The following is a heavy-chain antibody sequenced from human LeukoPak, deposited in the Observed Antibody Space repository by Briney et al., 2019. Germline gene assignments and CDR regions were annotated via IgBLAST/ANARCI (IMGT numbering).Heavy chain of an antibody. J-gene: IGHJ5*02. V-gene: IGHV4-34*01. Sequence: PSETLSLTCAVYIDSFSNYHWNWIRQTPAKGMEWIGEVNESGGTNISPSLRSRVILSVDTSKNQFSLKLISVTVADTAIYYWARGQGATVPQVGKNWFDPWGQGTRVTVSS. CDR2: VNESGGT. CDR1: IDSFSNYH. D-gene: IGHD1-26*01. CDR3: ARGQGATVPQVGKNWFDP.